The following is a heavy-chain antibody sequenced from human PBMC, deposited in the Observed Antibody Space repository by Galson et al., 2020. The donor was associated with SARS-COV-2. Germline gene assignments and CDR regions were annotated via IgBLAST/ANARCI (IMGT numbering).Heavy chain of an antibody. CDR1: GFTFSSYW. V-gene: IGHV3-74*01. Sequence: GGSLRLSCAASGFTFSSYWMHWVRQAPGKGLVWVSRISSYGCSTSYADSVKGRFTISRDNAKNTLYLQMNSLRAEDTAVYYYAKDYYYDGTGALDAVGIWGKGTMVT. D-gene: IGHD3-22*01. J-gene: IGHJ3*02. CDR2: ISSYGCST. CDR3: AKDYYYDGTGALDAVGI.